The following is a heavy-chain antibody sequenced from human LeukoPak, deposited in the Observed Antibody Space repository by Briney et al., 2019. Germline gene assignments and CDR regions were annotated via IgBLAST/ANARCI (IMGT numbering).Heavy chain of an antibody. CDR1: GFTFSDYY. CDR3: ASGHAFHCSSTSCQGEAFDI. J-gene: IGHJ3*02. D-gene: IGHD2-2*01. Sequence: NSGGSLRLSCAASGFTFSDYYMRWIRQAPGKGVEWVSYFSSSSSYTKDADSVKGRFTISRDNAKNSLYLQTNSLRAEDTAVYYCASGHAFHCSSTSCQGEAFDIWGQGTKVTVSS. CDR2: FSSSSSYT. V-gene: IGHV3-11*06.